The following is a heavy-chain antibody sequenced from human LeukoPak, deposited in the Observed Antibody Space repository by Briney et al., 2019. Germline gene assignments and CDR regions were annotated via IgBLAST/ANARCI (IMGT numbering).Heavy chain of an antibody. J-gene: IGHJ4*02. V-gene: IGHV4-34*01. CDR1: GGSFSGYY. D-gene: IGHD2-2*01. CDR2: INHSGST. Sequence: SETLSLTCAVYGGSFSGYYWSWIRQPPGKGLEWIGEINHSGSTNYNPSLKSRVTISVGTSKNQFSLKLSSVTAADTAVYYCARGVCGSTSCYGAVTSSLPDYWGQGTLVTVSS. CDR3: ARGVCGSTSCYGAVTSSLPDY.